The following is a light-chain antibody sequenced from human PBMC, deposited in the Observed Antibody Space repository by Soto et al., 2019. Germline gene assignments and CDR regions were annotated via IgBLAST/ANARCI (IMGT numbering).Light chain of an antibody. V-gene: IGKV1-9*01. Sequence: DIQLTQSPSFLSASVGDRVTITCRASQGISSYLAWYQQKPVKAPKLLIYAASTLQSGVPSRFSGSGSGTEFTLTISSLQPEDFATYYCQQLNSYPSTFGGGTKVEIK. J-gene: IGKJ4*01. CDR1: QGISSY. CDR2: AAS. CDR3: QQLNSYPST.